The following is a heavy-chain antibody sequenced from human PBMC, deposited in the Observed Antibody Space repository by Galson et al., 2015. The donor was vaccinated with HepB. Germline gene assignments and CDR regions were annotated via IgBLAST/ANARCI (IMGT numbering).Heavy chain of an antibody. V-gene: IGHV3-11*01. CDR3: ARDLEATTSSYYYYSYMDV. CDR2: VSYSGGTK. Sequence: SLRLSCAASGFTFSDYYMSWIRQAPGKGLEWLSYVSYSGGTKYYADSVRGRFTISRDNAKNSLFLQMNSLRAEDTAVYYCARDLEATTSSYYYYSYMDVWGKGTTVTVSS. D-gene: IGHD5-12*01. J-gene: IGHJ6*03. CDR1: GFTFSDYY.